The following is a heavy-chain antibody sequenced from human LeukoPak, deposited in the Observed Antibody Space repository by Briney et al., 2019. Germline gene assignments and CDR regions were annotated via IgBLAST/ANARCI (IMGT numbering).Heavy chain of an antibody. Sequence: GSVKVSCKASGYTFTGYYMHWVRQAPGQGLEWMGWINPNSGGTNYAQKFRGRVTMTRDTSISTAYMELSRLRSDDTAVYYCARGGYSRTMAGGYWGQGTLVTVSS. CDR1: GYTFTGYY. CDR2: INPNSGGT. V-gene: IGHV1-2*02. CDR3: ARGGYSRTMAGGY. D-gene: IGHD5-18*01. J-gene: IGHJ4*02.